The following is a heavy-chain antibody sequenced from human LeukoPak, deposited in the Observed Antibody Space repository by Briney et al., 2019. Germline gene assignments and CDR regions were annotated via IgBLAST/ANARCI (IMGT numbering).Heavy chain of an antibody. D-gene: IGHD4-23*01. CDR2: IGSSSSAI. V-gene: IGHV3-48*01. CDR1: GFIFSSYS. J-gene: IGHJ4*02. Sequence: GGSLRLSCAASGFIFSSYSMNWVRQAPGKGLQWVSYIGSSSSAISYADSVKGRFTISRDNAKNSLYLQMNSLRAEDTAMYYCARVDGGNALSIDYWGQGTLVTVSS. CDR3: ARVDGGNALSIDY.